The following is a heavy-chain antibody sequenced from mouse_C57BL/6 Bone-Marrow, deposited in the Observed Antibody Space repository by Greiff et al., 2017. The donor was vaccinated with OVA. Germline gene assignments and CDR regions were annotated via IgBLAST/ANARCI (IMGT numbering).Heavy chain of an antibody. Sequence: VKLMESGAELVRPGASVKLSCKASGYTFTDYYINWVKQRPGQGLEWIARIYPGSGNTYYNEKFKGKATLTAEKSSSTAYMQLSSLTSEDSAVYFCARYYYGSSYGYFDVWGTGTTVTVSS. J-gene: IGHJ1*03. D-gene: IGHD1-1*01. V-gene: IGHV1-76*01. CDR1: GYTFTDYY. CDR3: ARYYYGSSYGYFDV. CDR2: IYPGSGNT.